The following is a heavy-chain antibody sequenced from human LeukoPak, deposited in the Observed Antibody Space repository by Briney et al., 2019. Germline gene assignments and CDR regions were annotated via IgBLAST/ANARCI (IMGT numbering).Heavy chain of an antibody. CDR2: INAGNGNT. J-gene: IGHJ3*02. CDR3: ARAEFRRSESIVGATFAFDI. CDR1: GYTFTSYA. D-gene: IGHD1-26*01. Sequence: GESLKVSCKASGYTFTSYAMHWVRQAPGQRLEWMGWINAGNGNTKYSQEFQGRVTITRDTSASTAYMELSSLRSEDMAVYYCARAEFRRSESIVGATFAFDIWGQGTMVTVSS. V-gene: IGHV1-3*03.